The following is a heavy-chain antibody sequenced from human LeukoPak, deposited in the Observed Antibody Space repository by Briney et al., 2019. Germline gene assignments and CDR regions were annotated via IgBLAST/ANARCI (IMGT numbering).Heavy chain of an antibody. CDR1: GGSFSGYY. CDR3: ARAPGYSYAHWDYYYGMDV. J-gene: IGHJ6*02. CDR2: IYYSGST. Sequence: SETLSLTCAVSGGSFSGYYWSWIRQPPGKGLEWIGYIYYSGSTNYNPSLKSRVTISVDTSKNQFSLKLSSVTAADTAVYYCARAPGYSYAHWDYYYGMDVWGQGTTVTVSS. V-gene: IGHV4-59*01. D-gene: IGHD5-18*01.